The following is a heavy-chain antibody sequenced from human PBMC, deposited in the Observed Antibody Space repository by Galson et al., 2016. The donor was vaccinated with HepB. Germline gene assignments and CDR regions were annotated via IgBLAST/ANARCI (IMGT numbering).Heavy chain of an antibody. D-gene: IGHD6-13*01. Sequence: SETLSLTCTVSGGSISSSHWWSWVRQPPGKGLEWIGEMYHSGSANYNPSLMSRITISIDKSKNEFSLKVNSVTAADTAIYYYARANSTWYRGMDLWGQGTLVSVSS. CDR1: GGSISSSHW. CDR2: MYHSGSA. J-gene: IGHJ5*02. V-gene: IGHV4-4*02. CDR3: ARANSTWYRGMDL.